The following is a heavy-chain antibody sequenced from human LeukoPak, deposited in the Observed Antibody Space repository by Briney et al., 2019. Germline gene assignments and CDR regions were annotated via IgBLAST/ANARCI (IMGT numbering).Heavy chain of an antibody. V-gene: IGHV4-59*12. CDR1: GDSIRSYY. CDR2: IYYRGNT. J-gene: IGHJ4*02. CDR3: ARDRGDYAEKFFDY. D-gene: IGHD4-17*01. Sequence: SETLSLTCTVSGDSIRSYYWSWIRQPPGKGLEWIGYIYYRGNTNYNPSLKSRVTMSVDTSKNQFSLKLSSVTAADTAVYYCARDRGDYAEKFFDYWGQGTLVTVSS.